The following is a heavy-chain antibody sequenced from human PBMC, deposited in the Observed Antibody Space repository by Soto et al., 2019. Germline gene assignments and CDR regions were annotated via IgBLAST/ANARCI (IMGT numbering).Heavy chain of an antibody. CDR3: AKGKYSSSLSDY. CDR2: ISGSGGST. Sequence: EVQLLESGGGLVQPGGSLRLSCAASGFTFSSYAMSWVRQAPGKGLEWVSAISGSGGSTYYTDSVKGRFTISRDNSKNTLYLQMNSLRAEDTAVYYCAKGKYSSSLSDYWGQGTLVTVSS. D-gene: IGHD6-6*01. CDR1: GFTFSSYA. V-gene: IGHV3-23*01. J-gene: IGHJ4*02.